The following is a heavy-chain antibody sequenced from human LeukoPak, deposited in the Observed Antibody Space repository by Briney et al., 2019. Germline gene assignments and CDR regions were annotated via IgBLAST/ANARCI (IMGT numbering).Heavy chain of an antibody. J-gene: IGHJ5*02. Sequence: ASVKVSCKASGYTFTGYYMHWVRQAPGQGLEWMGWINPNSGGTNYAQKFQGRVTMTRDTSISTAYMELSSLKSDDTAVYYCARGRASPSYYYDTGGPDNWFDPWGQGTLVTVSS. CDR1: GYTFTGYY. CDR3: ARGRASPSYYYDTGGPDNWFDP. V-gene: IGHV1-2*02. D-gene: IGHD3-22*01. CDR2: INPNSGGT.